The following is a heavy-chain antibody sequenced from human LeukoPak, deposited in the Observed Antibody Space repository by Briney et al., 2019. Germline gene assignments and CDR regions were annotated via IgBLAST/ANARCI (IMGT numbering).Heavy chain of an antibody. CDR2: ITSDGRST. D-gene: IGHD6-19*01. CDR3: ARGTAVADDY. CDR1: GFTFSSYW. V-gene: IGHV3-74*01. Sequence: GGSLRLSCAASGFTFSSYWMHWVRQAPGKGLVWVSRITSDGRSTSHADSVKGRFTISRDNAKNTLYLQMKSLRAEDAAVYYCARGTAVADDYWGQGALVTVSS. J-gene: IGHJ4*02.